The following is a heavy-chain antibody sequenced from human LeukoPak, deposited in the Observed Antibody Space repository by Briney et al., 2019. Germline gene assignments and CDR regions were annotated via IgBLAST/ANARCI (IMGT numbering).Heavy chain of an antibody. CDR2: MSSSGSTI. Sequence: GGSLRLSCAASGFTFSDYYMSWIRQAPGKGLEWVSYMSSSGSTIYYADSVKGRFTISRDNAKNSLYLQMNSLRAEDTAVYYCARGAYYDFWSGEAYYYYMDVWGKGTTVTVSS. J-gene: IGHJ6*03. CDR1: GFTFSDYY. CDR3: ARGAYYDFWSGEAYYYYMDV. V-gene: IGHV3-11*01. D-gene: IGHD3-3*01.